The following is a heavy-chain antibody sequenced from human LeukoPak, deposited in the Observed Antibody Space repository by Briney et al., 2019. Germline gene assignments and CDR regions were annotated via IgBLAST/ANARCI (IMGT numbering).Heavy chain of an antibody. J-gene: IGHJ6*03. Sequence: SETLSLTCTVSGGSISSSSYYWGWIRQPPGKGLEWIGSIYYSGSTYYNPSLKSRVTISVDTSKNQFSLKLSSVTAADTAVYFCARLGYGSGTPYYYFYMDDWGTGTTVTVSS. CDR3: ARLGYGSGTPYYYFYMDD. D-gene: IGHD3-10*01. CDR1: GGSISSSSYY. V-gene: IGHV4-39*01. CDR2: IYYSGST.